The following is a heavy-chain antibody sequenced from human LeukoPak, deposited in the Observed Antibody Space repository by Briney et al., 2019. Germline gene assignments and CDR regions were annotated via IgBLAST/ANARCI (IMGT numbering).Heavy chain of an antibody. CDR1: GFTFSSYW. Sequence: GGSLRLSCAASGFTFSSYWMHWVRQAPGKGLVWVSRINSDGSSTSYADSAKGRFTISRDNAKNTLYLQMNSLRAEDTAVYYCARGGGYSYGGFDYWGQGTLVTVSS. CDR2: INSDGSST. CDR3: ARGGGYSYGGFDY. J-gene: IGHJ4*02. D-gene: IGHD5-18*01. V-gene: IGHV3-74*01.